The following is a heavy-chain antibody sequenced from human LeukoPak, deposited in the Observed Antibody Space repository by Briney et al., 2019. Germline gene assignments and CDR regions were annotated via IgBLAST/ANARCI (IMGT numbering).Heavy chain of an antibody. V-gene: IGHV4-34*01. J-gene: IGHJ6*03. Sequence: SETLSLTCAVYGGSFSGCYWSWIRQPPGKGLEWIGEINHSGSTNYNPSLKSRVTISVDTSKNQFSLKLSSVTAADTAVYYCARPPSGSVTMDVWGKGTTVTVSS. CDR1: GGSFSGCY. CDR3: ARPPSGSVTMDV. CDR2: INHSGST. D-gene: IGHD1-26*01.